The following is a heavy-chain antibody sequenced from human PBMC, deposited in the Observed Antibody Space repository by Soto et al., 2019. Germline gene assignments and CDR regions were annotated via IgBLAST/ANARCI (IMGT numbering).Heavy chain of an antibody. CDR2: ISYDGSNK. Sequence: QVQLVEFGGGVVQPGRSLRLSCAASGFTFSSYAMHWVRQAPGKGLEWVAVISYDGSNKYYADSVKGRFTISRDNSKNTLYLQMNSLRAEDTAVYYCARDAYYYDSSGYYPGYWGQGTLVTVSS. CDR3: ARDAYYYDSSGYYPGY. V-gene: IGHV3-30-3*01. J-gene: IGHJ4*02. D-gene: IGHD3-22*01. CDR1: GFTFSSYA.